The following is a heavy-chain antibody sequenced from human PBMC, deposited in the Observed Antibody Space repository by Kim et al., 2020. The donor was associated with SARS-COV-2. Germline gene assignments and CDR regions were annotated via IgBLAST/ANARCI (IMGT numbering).Heavy chain of an antibody. CDR1: GVSINSDNW. D-gene: IGHD2-21*02. J-gene: IGHJ4*01. CDR2: NYHCGST. V-gene: IGHV4-4*02. Sequence: SETLSLTCAVSGVSINSDNWCWCVRKPPGRRRVGWVGNYHCGSTNYYPSLNSPVTTLIDKSKNKLSLLLSTLTAADTTAYFCSKGARVTVVVVDGGFD. CDR3: SKGARVTVVVVDGGFD.